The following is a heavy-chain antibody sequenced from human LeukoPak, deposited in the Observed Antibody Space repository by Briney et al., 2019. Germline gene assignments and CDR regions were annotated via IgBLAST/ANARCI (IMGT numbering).Heavy chain of an antibody. V-gene: IGHV4-39*07. J-gene: IGHJ4*02. CDR1: GGSISSSSYY. CDR2: IYYSGST. Sequence: KTSETLSLTCTVSGGSISSSSYYWGWIRQPPGKGLEWIGSIYYSGSTYYNPSLKSRVTISVDTSKNQFSLKLSSVTAADTAVYYCARDGRLLEWFQPFDYWGQGTLVTVSS. CDR3: ARDGRLLEWFQPFDY. D-gene: IGHD3-3*01.